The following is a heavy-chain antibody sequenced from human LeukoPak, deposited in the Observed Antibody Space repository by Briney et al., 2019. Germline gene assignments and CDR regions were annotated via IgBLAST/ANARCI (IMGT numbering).Heavy chain of an antibody. CDR2: IYASGSA. V-gene: IGHV4-4*07. CDR3: ARIGVVVMVDNWFDP. J-gene: IGHJ5*02. CDR1: GGSISSCY. Sequence: PSETLSLTCTVSGGSISSCYWSWIRQPAGKGLEWIGRIYASGSANYNPSLKSRVTISVDTSKNQFSLKLSSVTAADTAVYYCARIGVVVMVDNWFDPWGQGTLVTVSS. D-gene: IGHD2-8*01.